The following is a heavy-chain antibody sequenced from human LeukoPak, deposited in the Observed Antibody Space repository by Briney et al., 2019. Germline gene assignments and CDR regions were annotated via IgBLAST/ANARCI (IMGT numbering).Heavy chain of an antibody. CDR2: IYYSGST. CDR3: ARENVEMATIFFDY. J-gene: IGHJ4*02. V-gene: IGHV4-59*01. D-gene: IGHD5-24*01. Sequence: PSETLSLTCTVSGGSISSYYWSWIRQPPGKGLEWIGYIYYSGSTNYNPSLKSRVTISVDTSKNQFSLKLSSVTAADTAVYYCARENVEMATIFFDYWGQGTLVTVSS. CDR1: GGSISSYY.